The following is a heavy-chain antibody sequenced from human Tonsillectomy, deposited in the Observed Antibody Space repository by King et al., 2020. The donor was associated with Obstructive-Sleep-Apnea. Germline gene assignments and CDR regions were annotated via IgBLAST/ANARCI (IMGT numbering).Heavy chain of an antibody. V-gene: IGHV4-34*01. Sequence: VQLQQWGAGLLKPSETLSLTCAVYGGSFSGYYWSWIRQPPGKGLEWIGEINHSGSTNYNPSLKSRVTISVNTSKNQFSLKLSSVTAADTAVYYCASQQYTVDYWGQGTLVTVSS. D-gene: IGHD2-2*02. CDR3: ASQQYTVDY. CDR2: INHSGST. J-gene: IGHJ4*02. CDR1: GGSFSGYY.